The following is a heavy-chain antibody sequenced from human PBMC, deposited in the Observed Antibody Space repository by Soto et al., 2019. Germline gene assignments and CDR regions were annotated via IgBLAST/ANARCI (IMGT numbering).Heavy chain of an antibody. CDR2: TNVDGSNI. Sequence: EVQLVESGGGLVQPGESLRLSCAGAGVTFRNYWMHWVRQAPGKGLEWVSCTNVDGSNITYADSVKGRFTISRDNARNTVYLQMNRLRVEDTAVYYCASIQFLEFGGRLWGQGTNVTVSS. J-gene: IGHJ6*02. CDR1: GVTFRNYW. CDR3: ASIQFLEFGGRL. V-gene: IGHV3-74*01. D-gene: IGHD3-3*01.